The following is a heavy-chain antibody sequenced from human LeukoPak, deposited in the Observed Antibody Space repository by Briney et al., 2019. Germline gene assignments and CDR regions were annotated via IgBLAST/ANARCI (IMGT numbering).Heavy chain of an antibody. V-gene: IGHV4-39*07. CDR3: AKLGDYSKGVFDY. D-gene: IGHD3-10*01. CDR1: GGSISSGNYY. Sequence: PSETLSLTCTVSGGSISSGNYYWSWIRQPAGKGLEWIGSIYHSGSTYYNPSLKSRVTISVDTSKNQFSLKLSSVTAADTAVYYCAKLGDYSKGVFDYWGQGTLVTVSS. J-gene: IGHJ4*02. CDR2: IYHSGST.